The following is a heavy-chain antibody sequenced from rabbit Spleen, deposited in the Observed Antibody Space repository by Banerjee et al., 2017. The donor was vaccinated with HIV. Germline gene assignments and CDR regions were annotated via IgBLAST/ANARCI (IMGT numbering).Heavy chain of an antibody. V-gene: IGHV1S45*01. D-gene: IGHD1-1*01. CDR3: TRDDGSGHYIDGYFNL. J-gene: IGHJ4*01. Sequence: EQLEESGGGLVKPEGSLTLTCKASGVSFSDKDVMCWVRQAPGKGLEWIACINIVTGKDVYATWAKGRFIMSRTSSTTVTLQVTSLTAADTATYFCTRDDGSGHYIDGYFNLWGQGTLVTVS. CDR1: GVSFSDKDV. CDR2: INIVTGKD.